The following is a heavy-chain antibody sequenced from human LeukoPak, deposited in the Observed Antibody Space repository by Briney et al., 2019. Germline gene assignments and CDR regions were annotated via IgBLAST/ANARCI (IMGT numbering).Heavy chain of an antibody. V-gene: IGHV4-61*02. D-gene: IGHD1-26*01. CDR2: IYTSGST. J-gene: IGHJ2*01. Sequence: SQTLSLTCTVSGVSISSGSYYWSWLRQPAGKGLEWIGRIYTSGSTNYNPSLKSRVTISVDTSKNQFSLKLSSVTAADTAVYYCAAGSYGYWFFDLWGRGTLVTVSS. CDR1: GVSISSGSYY. CDR3: AAGSYGYWFFDL.